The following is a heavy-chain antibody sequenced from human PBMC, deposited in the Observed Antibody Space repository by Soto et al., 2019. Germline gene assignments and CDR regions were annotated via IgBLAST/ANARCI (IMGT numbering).Heavy chain of an antibody. CDR3: ATLRGYDFWSGYYSGYMDV. D-gene: IGHD3-3*01. CDR2: IYYSGST. Sequence: QLQLQESGPGLVKPSETLSLTCTVSGGSISSSSYYWGWIRQPPGKGLEWIGSIYYSGSTYYNPSLKSRVTISVDTSKNQFSLKLSSVTAADTAVYYRATLRGYDFWSGYYSGYMDVWGKGTTVTVSS. V-gene: IGHV4-39*01. CDR1: GGSISSSSYY. J-gene: IGHJ6*03.